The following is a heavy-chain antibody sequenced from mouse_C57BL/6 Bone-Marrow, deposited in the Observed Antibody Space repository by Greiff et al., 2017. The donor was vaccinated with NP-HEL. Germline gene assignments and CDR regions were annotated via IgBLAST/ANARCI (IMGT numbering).Heavy chain of an antibody. CDR3: ARRGSRGDYAMDY. V-gene: IGHV1-54*01. J-gene: IGHJ4*01. D-gene: IGHD1-1*01. CDR1: GYAFTNYL. CDR2: INPGVGVT. Sequence: QVQLQQSGAELVRPGTSVKVSCKASGYAFTNYLIEWVKQRPGQGLEWIGVINPGVGVTTSNRKFKGKATLTPDKSSGTVYMQLSSLTSEDSAVYFCARRGSRGDYAMDYWGQGTSVTVSS.